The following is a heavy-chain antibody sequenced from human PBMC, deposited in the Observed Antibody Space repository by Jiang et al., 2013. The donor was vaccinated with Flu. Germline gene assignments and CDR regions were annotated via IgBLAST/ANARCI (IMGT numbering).Heavy chain of an antibody. CDR3: ARAAGNLPYKFDY. CDR1: GDSTSSNNW. CDR2: IYHGGST. V-gene: IGHV4-4*02. J-gene: IGHJ4*01. Sequence: LLKPSETLSLTCVVSGDSTSSNNWWTWIRQPPGKGLEWIGEIYHGGSTNYKPSLKTRVTMSLDKSKDQFFLTLDSVTAADTAVYYCARAAGNLPYKFDYWGPGTLVTVSS. D-gene: IGHD6-13*01.